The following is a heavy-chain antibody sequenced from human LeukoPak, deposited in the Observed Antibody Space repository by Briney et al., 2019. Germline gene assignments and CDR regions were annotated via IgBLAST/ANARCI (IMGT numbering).Heavy chain of an antibody. V-gene: IGHV3-23*01. J-gene: IGHJ4*02. CDR3: AKDQAYCSGGSCYSSFDY. Sequence: PGGSLRLSCAASGFTFSSYDMSWVRQAPGKGLEWVSGITGSGGSTYYADSVKGRFTISRDNSKNTLYLQMNSLRAEDTAVYYCAKDQAYCSGGSCYSSFDYWGQGTLVTVSS. CDR1: GFTFSSYD. CDR2: ITGSGGST. D-gene: IGHD2-15*01.